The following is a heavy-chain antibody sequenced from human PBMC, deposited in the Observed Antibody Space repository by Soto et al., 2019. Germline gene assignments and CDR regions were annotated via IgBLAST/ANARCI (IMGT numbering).Heavy chain of an antibody. Sequence: QVQLVQSGAEVKKPGSSVKVSCKASGGTFSSYAISWVRQAPGQGLEWMGGIIPIFGTANYAQKFQGRVTLTADESTSTAYMELSSLRSEDTAVYYCARAGIDYYDSSGYGVLGAFDIWGQGTMVTVSS. CDR2: IIPIFGTA. J-gene: IGHJ3*02. V-gene: IGHV1-69*01. CDR3: ARAGIDYYDSSGYGVLGAFDI. D-gene: IGHD3-22*01. CDR1: GGTFSSYA.